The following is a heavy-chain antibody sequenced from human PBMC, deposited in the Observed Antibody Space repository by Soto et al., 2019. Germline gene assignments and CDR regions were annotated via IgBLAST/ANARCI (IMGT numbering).Heavy chain of an antibody. D-gene: IGHD6-13*01. Sequence: PSQTLSLICALSGDSVSSNSAAWNWIRQSPSRGLEWLGRTYYRSKWYDDYGLSVKSRVTINPDTTKNQLSLQLNSVTPEDTAVYFCARLVRSAFDYWGQGTLVTVS. CDR1: GDSVSSNSAA. V-gene: IGHV6-1*01. CDR3: ARLVRSAFDY. CDR2: TYYRSKWYD. J-gene: IGHJ4*02.